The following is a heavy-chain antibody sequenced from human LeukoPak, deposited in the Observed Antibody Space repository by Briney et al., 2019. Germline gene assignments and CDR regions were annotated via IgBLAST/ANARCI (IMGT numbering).Heavy chain of an antibody. Sequence: PSETLSLTCTISGGSISSYYWSWIRQPPGKGLEWIGYIYYTGSTNHNPSLKSRVTISVDTSKNQFSLKLSSVTAADTAVYYCARVVYSGYDFRGAMDVWGKGTTVTVSS. D-gene: IGHD5-12*01. CDR1: GGSISSYY. V-gene: IGHV4-59*01. J-gene: IGHJ6*03. CDR3: ARVVYSGYDFRGAMDV. CDR2: IYYTGST.